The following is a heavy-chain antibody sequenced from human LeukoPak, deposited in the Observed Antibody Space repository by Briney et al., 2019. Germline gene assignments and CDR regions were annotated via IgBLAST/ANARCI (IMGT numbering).Heavy chain of an antibody. CDR1: GFTFSSYG. Sequence: GGSLRLSCAASGFTFSSYGMHWVRQAPGKGLEWVAVIWYDGSNKYYADSMKGRFTISRDNSKNTLYLQMNSLRAEDMAVYYCSSGPLGYWGEGTLVSVS. J-gene: IGHJ4*02. CDR2: IWYDGSNK. CDR3: SSGPLGY. V-gene: IGHV3-33*01.